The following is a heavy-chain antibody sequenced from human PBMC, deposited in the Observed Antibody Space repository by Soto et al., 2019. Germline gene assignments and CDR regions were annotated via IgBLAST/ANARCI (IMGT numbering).Heavy chain of an antibody. Sequence: SETLSLTCAVYGGSFSSHSWTWIRQPPGKGLEWIGDINHSGRVNYSPSLKSQVTISLDTSKNQFSLTLSAVTAADTAMYYCSTRAYDTNGYYRFDPWGQGTLVTVSS. V-gene: IGHV4-34*01. D-gene: IGHD3-22*01. CDR3: STRAYDTNGYYRFDP. J-gene: IGHJ5*01. CDR2: INHSGRV. CDR1: GGSFSSHS.